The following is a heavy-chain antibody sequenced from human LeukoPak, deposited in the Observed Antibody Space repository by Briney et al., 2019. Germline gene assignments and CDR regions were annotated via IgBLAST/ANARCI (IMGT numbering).Heavy chain of an antibody. CDR3: ARGSGWPYYFDY. CDR1: GGSISGGSYY. CDR2: IHTSGSI. D-gene: IGHD6-19*01. V-gene: IGHV4-61*02. J-gene: IGHJ4*02. Sequence: PSETLSLTCTVSGGSISGGSYYWSWIRQPAGKVLEWIGRIHTSGSIKYNPSLKSRVTISLDTSKNQFSLMLSSVTAADTAVYYCARGSGWPYYFDYWGQGALVTVSS.